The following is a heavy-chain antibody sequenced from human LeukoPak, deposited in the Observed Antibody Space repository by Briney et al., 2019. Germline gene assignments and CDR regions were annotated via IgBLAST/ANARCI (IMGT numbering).Heavy chain of an antibody. D-gene: IGHD3-22*01. J-gene: IGHJ4*02. CDR3: ARPYYYDSSGYYHY. V-gene: IGHV4-34*01. CDR1: GGSFSGYY. CDR2: INHSGST. Sequence: SETLSLTCAVYGGSFSGYYLSWIRQPPGKGLEWIGEINHSGSTNYNPSLKSRVTISVDTSKNQFSLKLSSVTAADTAVYYCARPYYYDSSGYYHYWGQRTLVTVSS.